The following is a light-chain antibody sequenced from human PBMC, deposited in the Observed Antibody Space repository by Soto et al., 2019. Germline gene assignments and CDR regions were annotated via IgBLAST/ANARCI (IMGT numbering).Light chain of an antibody. Sequence: EIVLTQSPGTLSLSPGESATLSCRASQSVTSNSLAWYQQKPGQAPRLLIYGASSRATGIPDRFSGSGSGTDFTLTISRLEPEDFAVYYCQQYGSSPFWTVGQGTKGDIK. CDR1: QSVTSNS. J-gene: IGKJ1*01. CDR2: GAS. V-gene: IGKV3-20*01. CDR3: QQYGSSPFWT.